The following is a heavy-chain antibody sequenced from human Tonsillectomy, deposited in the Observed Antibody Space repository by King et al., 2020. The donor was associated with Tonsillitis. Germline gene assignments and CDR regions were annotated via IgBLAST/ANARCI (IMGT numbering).Heavy chain of an antibody. CDR3: AGNDYGDYSGNY. D-gene: IGHD4-17*01. CDR2: IYYSGNT. V-gene: IGHV4-59*01. Sequence: VQLQESGPGLVKPSETLSLTCTVSGGSISSYYWSWIRQPPGKGLEWIGYIYYSGNTNYNPSLKSRVTISVDTSKNQFSLKLSSVTAADTAVYYCAGNDYGDYSGNYWGQGTLVTVSS. J-gene: IGHJ4*02. CDR1: GGSISSYY.